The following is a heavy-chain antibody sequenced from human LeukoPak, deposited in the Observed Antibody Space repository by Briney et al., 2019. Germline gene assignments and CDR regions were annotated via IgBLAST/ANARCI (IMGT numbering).Heavy chain of an antibody. CDR2: TKNKANSYNT. Sequence: GGSLRLSCAASGFTLSDHYMAWVRQAPGKGLEWVGRTKNKANSYNTEYAASVKGRFTISRDGSKNSLYLQMNSLKTDDTAVYYCARAGDYYSTGDCWGQGTLVTVSS. V-gene: IGHV3-72*01. J-gene: IGHJ4*02. D-gene: IGHD3-22*01. CDR1: GFTLSDHY. CDR3: ARAGDYYSTGDC.